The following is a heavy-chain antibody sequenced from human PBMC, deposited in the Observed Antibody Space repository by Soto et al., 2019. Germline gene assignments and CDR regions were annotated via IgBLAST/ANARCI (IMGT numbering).Heavy chain of an antibody. Sequence: GGSLRLSCAASGFTFSSYAMSWVRQAPGKGLEWVSAISGSGDSTYDADSVKGRFTISRDNSKNTLYLQMNSLRAEDTAVYYCAKGIYSYGYNSFDYWSQGTLVTVYS. J-gene: IGHJ4*02. CDR3: AKGIYSYGYNSFDY. D-gene: IGHD5-18*01. V-gene: IGHV3-23*01. CDR2: ISGSGDST. CDR1: GFTFSSYA.